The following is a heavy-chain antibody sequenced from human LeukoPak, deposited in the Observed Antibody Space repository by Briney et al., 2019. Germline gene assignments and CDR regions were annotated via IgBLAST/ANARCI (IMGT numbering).Heavy chain of an antibody. CDR1: GGSISSSSYY. D-gene: IGHD5-12*01. Sequence: SETLSLTCTVSGGSISSSSYYWGWIRQPPGKGLEWIGSIYYSGSTNYNPSLKSRVTISVDTSKNQFSLKLSSVTAADTAVYYCARVRDGYDWYYYYYMDVWGKGTTVTISS. CDR2: IYYSGST. J-gene: IGHJ6*03. CDR3: ARVRDGYDWYYYYYMDV. V-gene: IGHV4-39*07.